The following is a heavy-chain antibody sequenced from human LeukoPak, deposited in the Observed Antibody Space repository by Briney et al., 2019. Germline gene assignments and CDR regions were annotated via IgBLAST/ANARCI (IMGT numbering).Heavy chain of an antibody. CDR3: ARWRESGSYGAFDI. D-gene: IGHD1-26*01. Sequence: SQTLSLTCTVSGGSISSGGYYWSWIRQHPGKGLEWIGYIYYSGSTYYNPSLKSRVTISVDTSKNQFSLKLSSVTAADTAVYYCARWRESGSYGAFDIWGQGTMVTVSS. V-gene: IGHV4-31*03. CDR2: IYYSGST. CDR1: GGSISSGGYY. J-gene: IGHJ3*02.